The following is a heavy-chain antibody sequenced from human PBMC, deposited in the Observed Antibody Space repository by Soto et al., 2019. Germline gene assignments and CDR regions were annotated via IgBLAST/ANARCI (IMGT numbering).Heavy chain of an antibody. CDR1: GFTFSSYE. D-gene: IGHD3-10*01. V-gene: IGHV3-48*03. Sequence: GGSLRLSCAASGFTFSSYEMNWVRQAPGKGLEWVSYISSSGSTIYYADSVKGRFTISRDNAKNSLYLQMNSLRAEDTAVYYCARTEGAMVRGVIGGYLDYWGQGTLVTVYS. CDR3: ARTEGAMVRGVIGGYLDY. CDR2: ISSSGSTI. J-gene: IGHJ4*02.